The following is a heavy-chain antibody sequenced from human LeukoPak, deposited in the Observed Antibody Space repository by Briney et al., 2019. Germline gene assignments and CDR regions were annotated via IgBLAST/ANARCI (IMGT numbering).Heavy chain of an antibody. D-gene: IGHD3-22*01. V-gene: IGHV4-30-4*01. CDR3: AYSSGYYYVDY. Sequence: PSETLSLTCTVSGGSISSGDYYWSWIRQPPGKGLEWIGYIYYSGSTYYNPSLKSRVTISVDTSKNQFSLKLSSVTAADTAVYYCAYSSGYYYVDYWGQGTLVTVSS. CDR2: IYYSGST. J-gene: IGHJ4*02. CDR1: GGSISSGDYY.